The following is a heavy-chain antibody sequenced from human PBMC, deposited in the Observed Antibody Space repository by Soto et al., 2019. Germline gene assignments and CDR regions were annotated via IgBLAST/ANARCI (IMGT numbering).Heavy chain of an antibody. D-gene: IGHD3-22*01. CDR1: GFTFSSYG. J-gene: IGHJ4*02. CDR3: AKSITMIVVVMLFDW. CDR2: ISGSGGST. Sequence: GGSLRLSCAASGFTFSSYGMSLVRQAPGKGLEWVSAISGSGGSTYYADSVKGRFTISRDNSKNTLYLQMNSLRAEDTAVYYCAKSITMIVVVMLFDWWSQGTLVTSPQ. V-gene: IGHV3-23*01.